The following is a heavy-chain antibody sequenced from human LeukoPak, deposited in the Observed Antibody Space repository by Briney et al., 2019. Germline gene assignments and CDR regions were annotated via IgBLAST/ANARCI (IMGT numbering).Heavy chain of an antibody. Sequence: ASVKVSCKASGYTFISYDINWMRQATEQGLEWVGWMNTISGNTGYAQKFQGRVTITRNTSINTSYMELSSLRSEDTAVYYGARMEYSGSYFGYYYMDVWGKGTTVTVSS. CDR2: MNTISGNT. J-gene: IGHJ6*03. V-gene: IGHV1-8*01. D-gene: IGHD1-26*01. CDR3: ARMEYSGSYFGYYYMDV. CDR1: GYTFISYD.